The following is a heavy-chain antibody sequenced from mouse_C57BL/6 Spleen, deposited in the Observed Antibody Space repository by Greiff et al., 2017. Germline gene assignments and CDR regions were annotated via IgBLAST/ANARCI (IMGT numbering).Heavy chain of an antibody. J-gene: IGHJ3*01. CDR1: GYTFTDYY. V-gene: IGHV1-26*01. Sequence: VQLQQSGPELVKPGASVKISCKASGYTFTDYYMNWVKQSHGKSLEWIGDINPNNGGTSYNQKFKGKATLTVDTSSSTAYMELHSLTSEDAAGYYCARGGSSWFAYWGQGTLVTVSA. CDR2: INPNNGGT. CDR3: ARGGSSWFAY.